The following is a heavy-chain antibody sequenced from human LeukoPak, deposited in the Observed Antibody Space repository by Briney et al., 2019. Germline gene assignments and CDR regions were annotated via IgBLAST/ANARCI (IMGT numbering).Heavy chain of an antibody. D-gene: IGHD5-24*01. J-gene: IGHJ4*02. CDR1: GFTFNTYW. CDR2: INNDGSDT. V-gene: IGHV3-74*01. CDR3: ARDGKENGYNC. Sequence: GGSLRLSCAASGFTFNTYWMHWVRQAPGKGLVWVARINNDGSDTSYGDSVKGRFTISRDNAKNSLYLQMNSLRAEDTAVYYCARDGKENGYNCWGQGTLVTVSS.